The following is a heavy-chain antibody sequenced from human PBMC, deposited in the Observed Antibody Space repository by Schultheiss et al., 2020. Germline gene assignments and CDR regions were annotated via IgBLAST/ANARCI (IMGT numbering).Heavy chain of an antibody. CDR3: ARPMRGSSSGYYRY. V-gene: IGHV4-34*01. Sequence: SETLSLTFSVYGGSFSGYYWSWLRQPPGKGLEWIGEINHSGSTNYNPSLKSRVTISVDTSKNQFSLKLSSVTAADTAVYYCARPMRGSSSGYYRYWGQGTLDTVSS. D-gene: IGHD3-22*01. J-gene: IGHJ4*02. CDR1: GGSFSGYY. CDR2: INHSGST.